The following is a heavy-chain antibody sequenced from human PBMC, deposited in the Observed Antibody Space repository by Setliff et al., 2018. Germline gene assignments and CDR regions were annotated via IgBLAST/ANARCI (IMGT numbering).Heavy chain of an antibody. V-gene: IGHV7-4-1*02. CDR2: INTNTGNP. D-gene: IGHD3-10*01. CDR1: GYTFTTYA. J-gene: IGHJ6*03. Sequence: ASVKVSCKASGYTFTTYAMGWMRQAPGQGLGWMGWINTNTGNPSYAQGFTGRFVFSLDTSVSTAYLQINSLEAEDSAVYYCGRASRFGTIVYRGDYYMDVWGKGTTVTVSS. CDR3: GRASRFGTIVYRGDYYMDV.